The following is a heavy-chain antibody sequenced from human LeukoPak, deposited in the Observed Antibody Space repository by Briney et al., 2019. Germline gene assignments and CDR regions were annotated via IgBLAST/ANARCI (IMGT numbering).Heavy chain of an antibody. CDR1: GFMFSSHW. J-gene: IGHJ5*02. CDR3: TRDES. CDR2: IKSDGSVK. V-gene: IGHV3-7*05. Sequence: GGSLRLSCAASGFMFSSHWMSWVRQAPGKGLEWVANIKSDGSVKYYVDSVKGRFTISRDNAKNSLYLQMNSLRDEDTAVYYCTRDESWGQGTLVTVSS.